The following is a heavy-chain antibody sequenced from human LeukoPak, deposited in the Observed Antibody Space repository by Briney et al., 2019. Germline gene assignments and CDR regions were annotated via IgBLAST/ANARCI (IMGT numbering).Heavy chain of an antibody. J-gene: IGHJ4*02. V-gene: IGHV4-38-2*01. D-gene: IGHD3-10*01. CDR1: GYSISSAYY. CDR3: ARDTYYYGSGGFDY. Sequence: SETLSLTCAVSGYSISSAYYWAWIRQPPRRGLEWIGSIYHSGSTYYTPSLKSRVTISVDTSKNQFSLKLSSVTAADTAVYYCARDTYYYGSGGFDYWGQGTLVTVSS. CDR2: IYHSGST.